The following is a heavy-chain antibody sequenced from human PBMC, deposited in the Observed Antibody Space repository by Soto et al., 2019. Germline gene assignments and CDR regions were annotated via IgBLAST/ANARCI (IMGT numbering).Heavy chain of an antibody. D-gene: IGHD3-9*01. CDR1: GFTFSSYG. CDR3: AKDLYYDILTCYFWPCYGMDV. J-gene: IGHJ6*02. V-gene: IGHV3-30*18. CDR2: ISYDGSNK. Sequence: VGSLRLSCAASGFTFSSYGMHWVRQAPGKGLEWVAVISYDGSNKYYADSVKGRFTISRDNSKNTLYLQMNSLRAEDTAVYYCAKDLYYDILTCYFWPCYGMDVWGQGTTVTVSS.